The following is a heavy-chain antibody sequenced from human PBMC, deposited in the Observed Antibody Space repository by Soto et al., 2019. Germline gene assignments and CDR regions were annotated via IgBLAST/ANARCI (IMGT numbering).Heavy chain of an antibody. CDR3: ARDCPGSSTTCYGNEWFDS. V-gene: IGHV3-48*01. J-gene: IGHJ5*01. D-gene: IGHD2-2*01. CDR2: ISSIRSTI. CDR1: GFTFSSYS. Sequence: GGSLRLSCAASGFTFSSYSMNWVRQAPGKGLEWVSYISSIRSTIYYAVSVKGRFTISRDNAKNSLYLQMNSLRAEDTAVYYCARDCPGSSTTCYGNEWFDSWGQGTLVTVSS.